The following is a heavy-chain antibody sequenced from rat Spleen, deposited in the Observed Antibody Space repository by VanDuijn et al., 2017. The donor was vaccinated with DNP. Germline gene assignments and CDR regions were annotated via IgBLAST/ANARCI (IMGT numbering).Heavy chain of an antibody. CDR1: GFTFSDYN. Sequence: EVQLVESGGGLVQPGRSLKLSCAASGFTFSDYNMAWVRQAPKKGLEWVATIIYDGSSTYYRDSVKGRFTISRDNAKNTQYLQMDSLRSEDTATYYCARHPSYGGSNYFDYWGQGVMVTVSS. J-gene: IGHJ2*01. CDR2: IIYDGSST. V-gene: IGHV5S10*01. D-gene: IGHD1-11*01. CDR3: ARHPSYGGSNYFDY.